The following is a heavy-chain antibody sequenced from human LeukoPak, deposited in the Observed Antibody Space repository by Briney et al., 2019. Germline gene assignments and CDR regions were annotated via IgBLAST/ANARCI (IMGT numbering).Heavy chain of an antibody. Sequence: GGSMRLSCAASGFTFSDYAMNWVRQAPGKGLEWVSGLKSDGSGISYADSVKGRFTISRDNSKNTVFLQMNSLRAEDTAVYYCAKDPSYDISSPGYWGQGTLVTVSS. V-gene: IGHV3-23*01. D-gene: IGHD3-9*01. CDR3: AKDPSYDISSPGY. CDR1: GFTFSDYA. J-gene: IGHJ4*02. CDR2: LKSDGSGI.